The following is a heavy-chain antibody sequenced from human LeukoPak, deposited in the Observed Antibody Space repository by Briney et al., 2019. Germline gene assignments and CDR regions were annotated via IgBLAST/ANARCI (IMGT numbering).Heavy chain of an antibody. CDR3: ARARGGSSGWYADY. CDR1: GYTFTGYY. Sequence: GASVKVSCKASGYTFTGYYIHWVRQAPGQGLEWMGWINPNSGGTNYTQKFQGWVTMTRDTSISTAYMDLSRLSSDDTAVYYCARARGGSSGWYADYWGQGTLVTVSS. J-gene: IGHJ4*02. CDR2: INPNSGGT. D-gene: IGHD6-19*01. V-gene: IGHV1-2*04.